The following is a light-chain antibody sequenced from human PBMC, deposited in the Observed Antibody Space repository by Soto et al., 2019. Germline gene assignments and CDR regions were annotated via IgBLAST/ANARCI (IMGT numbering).Light chain of an antibody. CDR3: SSYTSINMYV. CDR1: SSDVGGYNY. J-gene: IGLJ1*01. V-gene: IGLV2-14*01. CDR2: EVS. Sequence: QSVLAQPASVSGSPGQSITISCTGTSSDVGGYNYVSWYQHHPGKAPKLMIYEVSHRPSGVSSRFSGSKSGNSASLTISGLQAEDEADYYCSSYTSINMYVFGTGTKVTVL.